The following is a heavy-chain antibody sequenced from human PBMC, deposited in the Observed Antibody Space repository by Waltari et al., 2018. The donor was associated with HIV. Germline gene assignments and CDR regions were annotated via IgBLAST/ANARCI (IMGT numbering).Heavy chain of an antibody. CDR1: GFTFKTYS. Sequence: ESGGGRAKPGGTLKLSCSGSGFTFKTYSVSWIRQTPGRGLEWISSISYDSSFIYYADSVKGRFTVSRDNVRNSVFLQINDVRAEDTATYFCGAFLCAEDCRDGFDVWGQGTMVTVS. CDR3: GAFLCAEDCRDGFDV. CDR2: ISYDSSFI. V-gene: IGHV3-21*06. J-gene: IGHJ3*01. D-gene: IGHD2-15*01.